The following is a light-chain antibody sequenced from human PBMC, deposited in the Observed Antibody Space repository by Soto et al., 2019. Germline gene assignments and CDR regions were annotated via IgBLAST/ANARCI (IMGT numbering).Light chain of an antibody. CDR1: QSVSSY. J-gene: IGKJ4*01. V-gene: IGKV3-11*01. Sequence: EIVLTQSPATLSLSPGERATLSCRASQSVSSYLAWYQQKPGQAPRLLIYDASNRATGIPARFSGSGSGTDFTLTISSLEPEDFAVYYCLQRSNWPPLTFGGGNKVEIK. CDR2: DAS. CDR3: LQRSNWPPLT.